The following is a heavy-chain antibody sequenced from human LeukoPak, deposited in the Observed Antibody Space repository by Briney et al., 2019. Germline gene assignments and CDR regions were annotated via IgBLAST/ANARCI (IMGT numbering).Heavy chain of an antibody. CDR2: INHSGST. CDR1: GGPFSGYY. V-gene: IGHV4-34*01. J-gene: IGHJ4*02. D-gene: IGHD1-26*01. Sequence: SETLSLTCAVYGGPFSGYYWSWIRQPPGKGLEWIGEINHSGSTNYNPSLKSRVTISVDTSKNQFSLKLSSVTAADTAVYYCAREWGGDFDYWGQGTLVTVSS. CDR3: AREWGGDFDY.